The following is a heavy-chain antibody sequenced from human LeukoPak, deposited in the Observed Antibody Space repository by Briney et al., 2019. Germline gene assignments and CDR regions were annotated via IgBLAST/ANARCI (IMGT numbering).Heavy chain of an antibody. D-gene: IGHD6-25*01. J-gene: IGHJ4*02. CDR1: GFTFSSYA. CDR3: ARDRRLASFDY. V-gene: IGHV3-23*01. Sequence: PGGSLRLSCAASGFTFSSYAMSWVRQAPGKGLEWVSAISSSGGSTYYADSVKGRFIISRDNSKNTLFLQMNSLRAEDAAIYYCARDRRLASFDYGGQGTLVTVSS. CDR2: ISSSGGST.